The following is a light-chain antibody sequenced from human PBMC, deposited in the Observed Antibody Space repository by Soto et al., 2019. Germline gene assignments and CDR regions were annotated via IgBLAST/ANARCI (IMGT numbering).Light chain of an antibody. CDR3: QHYNYWPPKT. V-gene: IGKV3-15*01. CDR1: QSVGNN. CDR2: GAY. Sequence: EIVGSLSASALSVSQKERTPLSCSSSQSVGNNLAWYQQKPGQAPRLLIYGAYTRATGIPARFSGSGSGTDFTLTISSLQSEDFAVYYCQHYNYWPPKTFAQGTKV. J-gene: IGKJ1*01.